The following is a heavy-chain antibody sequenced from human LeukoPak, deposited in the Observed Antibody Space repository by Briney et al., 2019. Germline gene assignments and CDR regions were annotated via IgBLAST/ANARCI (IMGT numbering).Heavy chain of an antibody. CDR1: GFTFDDYA. CDR2: ISWNSGSI. V-gene: IGHV3-9*01. Sequence: PGGSLRLSCAASGFTFDDYAMHWVRQAPGNGLEWVSGISWNSGSIGYADSVKGRFTISRDNAKNSLYLQMNSLRAEDTALYYCARDHSSGWYVLPIYYYYYMDVWGKGTTVTVSS. J-gene: IGHJ6*03. CDR3: ARDHSSGWYVLPIYYYYYMDV. D-gene: IGHD6-19*01.